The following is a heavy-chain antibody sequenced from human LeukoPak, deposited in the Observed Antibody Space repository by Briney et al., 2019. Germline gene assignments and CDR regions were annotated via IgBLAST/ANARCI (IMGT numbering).Heavy chain of an antibody. CDR2: INPNNGDT. V-gene: IGHV1-2*02. D-gene: IGHD5-18*01. CDR3: AGAYGYALEARN. J-gene: IGHJ4*02. Sequence: APVKVPCKASGYPFTVYYMHWVRQAPGQGLEWMGWINPNNGDTNYAQNFQGKVTMTRDTSISTAYMEVSSLTSDDTAVYYCAGAYGYALEARNWGQGTLVTVSS. CDR1: GYPFTVYY.